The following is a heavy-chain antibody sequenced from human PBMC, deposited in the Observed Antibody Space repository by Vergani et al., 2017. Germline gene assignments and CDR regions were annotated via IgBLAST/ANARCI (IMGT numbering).Heavy chain of an antibody. CDR2: IYTSGST. Sequence: QVQLQESGPGLVKPSQTLSLTCTVSGGSISSGSYYWSWIRQPAGKGLEWIGRIYTSGSTNYNPSLKSRVTISVDTAKNQFSRKLSSVTAADTAVYYCARXGQYYYDSSGYYDYWGQGTLVTVSS. J-gene: IGHJ4*02. CDR1: GGSISSGSYY. CDR3: ARXGQYYYDSSGYYDY. V-gene: IGHV4-61*02. D-gene: IGHD3-22*01.